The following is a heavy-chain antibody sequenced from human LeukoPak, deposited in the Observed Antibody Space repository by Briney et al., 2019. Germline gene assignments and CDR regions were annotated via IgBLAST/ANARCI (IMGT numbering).Heavy chain of an antibody. D-gene: IGHD6-13*01. V-gene: IGHV3-53*04. CDR3: ARDKGAAAGEKYYYYGMDV. Sequence: GGSLRLSCAASGFTVSSNYMSWVRQAPGKGLEWVSVIYSGGSTYYTDSVKGRFTISRHNSKNTLYLQMNSLRAEDTAVYYCARDKGAAAGEKYYYYGMDVWGQGTTVTVSS. CDR1: GFTVSSNY. J-gene: IGHJ6*02. CDR2: IYSGGST.